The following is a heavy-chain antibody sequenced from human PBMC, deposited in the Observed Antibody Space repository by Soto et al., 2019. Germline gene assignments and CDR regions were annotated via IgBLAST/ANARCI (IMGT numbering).Heavy chain of an antibody. J-gene: IGHJ4*02. V-gene: IGHV3-30-3*01. Sequence: GWPPRLSCAASGFASTTHALHCVRQASGRGVLPLAYISNDGAKKKDAESVEGRFTVPRDSTSDTHYLQLNILRPDDTAVYFCARDAGNTLGFPFFDFWGQRKLVTVSS. CDR3: ARDAGNTLGFPFFDF. CDR2: ISNDGAKK. D-gene: IGHD3-10*01. CDR1: GFASTTHA.